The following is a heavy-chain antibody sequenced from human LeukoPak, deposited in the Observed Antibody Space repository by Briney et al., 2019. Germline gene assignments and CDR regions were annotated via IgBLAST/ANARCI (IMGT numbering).Heavy chain of an antibody. J-gene: IGHJ4*02. CDR1: GFTFSHFW. CDR2: ISSSSSYT. D-gene: IGHD5-18*01. Sequence: GGSLRLSCAASGFTFSHFWMSWIRQAPGKGLEWVSYISSSSSYTNYADSVKGRFTISRDNAKNSLYLQMNSLRAEDTAVYYCARADTAMALDYWGQGTLVTVSS. CDR3: ARADTAMALDY. V-gene: IGHV3-11*06.